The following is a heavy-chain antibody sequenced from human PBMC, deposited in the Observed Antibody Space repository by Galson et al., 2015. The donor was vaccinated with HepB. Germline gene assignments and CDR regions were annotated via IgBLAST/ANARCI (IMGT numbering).Heavy chain of an antibody. D-gene: IGHD7-27*01. J-gene: IGHJ3*02. V-gene: IGHV3-66*01. CDR2: IYSGGST. CDR3: ARDRPDLGDAFDI. Sequence: SLRLSCAASGFTVSSNYMSWVRQAPGKGLEWVSVIYSGGSTYYADSVKGRFTISRDNSKNTLYLQMNSLRAEDTAVYYCARDRPDLGDAFDIWGQGTMVTVSS. CDR1: GFTVSSNY.